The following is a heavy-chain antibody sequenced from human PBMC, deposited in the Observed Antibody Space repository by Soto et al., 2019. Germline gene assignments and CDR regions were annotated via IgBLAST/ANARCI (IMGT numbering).Heavy chain of an antibody. J-gene: IGHJ6*02. Sequence: QVQLVQSGDEVKKPGASVKVSCKASGYIFVNYGIAWVRQAPGQGLEWMGWISPYTGNTHSATKVQGRLTMTTDTSKSTAEMDLGSLTSDDTAVYYCVMVDNYVTPTPQDVWGQGTTVTVSS. D-gene: IGHD3-16*01. CDR1: GYIFVNYG. V-gene: IGHV1-18*01. CDR2: ISPYTGNT. CDR3: VMVDNYVTPTPQDV.